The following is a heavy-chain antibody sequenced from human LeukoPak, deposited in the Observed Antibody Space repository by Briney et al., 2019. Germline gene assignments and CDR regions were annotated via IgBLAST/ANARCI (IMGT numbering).Heavy chain of an antibody. D-gene: IGHD3-10*01. CDR3: VKGLRYYYDY. J-gene: IGHJ4*02. V-gene: IGHV3-30*02. Sequence: DSVKGRFTFSRDNSKNTLYLQMNSLRDEDTAVYYCVKGLRYYYDYWGQGTLVTVSS.